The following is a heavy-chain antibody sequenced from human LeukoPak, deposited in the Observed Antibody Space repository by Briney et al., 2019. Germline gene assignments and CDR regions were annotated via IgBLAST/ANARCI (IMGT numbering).Heavy chain of an antibody. J-gene: IGHJ4*02. CDR1: GFSFRSYS. Sequence: GGSLRLSCAASGFSFRSYSMNWVRQAPGKGLEWVSFISSSSTYIYYADSMKGRFTISRDNSKNTLYLQMNSLRAEDTAVYYCAKADVLRYFDHFDYWGQGTLVTVSS. D-gene: IGHD3-9*01. V-gene: IGHV3-21*04. CDR2: ISSSSTYI. CDR3: AKADVLRYFDHFDY.